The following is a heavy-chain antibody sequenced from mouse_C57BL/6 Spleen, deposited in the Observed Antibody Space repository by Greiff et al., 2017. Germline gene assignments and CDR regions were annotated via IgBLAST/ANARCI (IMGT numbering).Heavy chain of an antibody. Sequence: EVQLQQSGPELVKPGASVKISCKASGYSFTGYYMNWVKQSPEKSLEWIGEINPSTGGTTYNQKFKAKATLTVDKSSSTAYMQLKSLTSEDSAVYYCARPGDDDYGFDYWGQGTTLTVSS. CDR3: ARPGDDDYGFDY. CDR2: INPSTGGT. J-gene: IGHJ2*01. D-gene: IGHD2-4*01. V-gene: IGHV1-42*01. CDR1: GYSFTGYY.